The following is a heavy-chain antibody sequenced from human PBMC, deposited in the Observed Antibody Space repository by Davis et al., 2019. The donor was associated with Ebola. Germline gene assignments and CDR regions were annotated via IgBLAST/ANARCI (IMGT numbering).Heavy chain of an antibody. J-gene: IGHJ4*02. CDR2: ISYDGSKK. CDR3: AREGEGNSGYDFPRAQDY. CDR1: GFTFSIYA. Sequence: GESLKISCAASGFTFSIYAVHWVRQAPGKGLEWVGAISYDGSKKFYADSVKGRFTISRDNSKNTVYLQMNSLRVEDTAVYYCAREGEGNSGYDFPRAQDYWGQGTLVTVSS. D-gene: IGHD5-12*01. V-gene: IGHV3-30-3*01.